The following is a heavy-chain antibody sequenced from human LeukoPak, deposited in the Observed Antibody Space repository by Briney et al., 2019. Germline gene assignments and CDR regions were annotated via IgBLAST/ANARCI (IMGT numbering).Heavy chain of an antibody. CDR3: AKHGINIAAGGIDD. CDR1: GFTFSNYA. J-gene: IGHJ4*02. D-gene: IGHD6-13*01. V-gene: IGHV3-23*01. Sequence: GGSLRLSCAASGFTFSNYAMSCVRQAPGKGPEWVSGITSSDGSTFYADSVKGRFTISRDNSKNTLYLQMNSLRAEDTAVYYCAKHGINIAAGGIDDWGRGTLVTVSS. CDR2: ITSSDGST.